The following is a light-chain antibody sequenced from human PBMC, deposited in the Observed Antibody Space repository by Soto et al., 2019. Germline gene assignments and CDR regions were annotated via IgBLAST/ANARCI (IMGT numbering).Light chain of an antibody. V-gene: IGLV2-14*01. CDR2: EVS. CDR3: STFSTSSALHV. J-gene: IGLJ1*01. Sequence: QSALTQPASVSGSPGQSITISCTGTSSDIAAYGFVSWYQHHPGKAPKLLIYEVSYRPSGVSSRFSGSKSGNSASLTISGLQSEDEAADYCSTFSTSSALHVFGPGTKLTVL. CDR1: SSDIAAYGF.